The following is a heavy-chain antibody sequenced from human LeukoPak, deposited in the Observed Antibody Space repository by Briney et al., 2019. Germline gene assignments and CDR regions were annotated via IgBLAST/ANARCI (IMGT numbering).Heavy chain of an antibody. J-gene: IGHJ4*02. CDR1: GYTFTSYD. CDR2: MSPNSGNT. CDR3: AMTYGRDGYNYNY. V-gene: IGHV1-8*01. D-gene: IGHD5-24*01. Sequence: ASVKVSCKASGYTFTSYDINWVRQATGQGLEWMGWMSPNSGNTGYAQKFQGRVTMTRNTSISTAYMELSSLRSEDTAVYYCAMTYGRDGYNYNYWGQGTLVTVSS.